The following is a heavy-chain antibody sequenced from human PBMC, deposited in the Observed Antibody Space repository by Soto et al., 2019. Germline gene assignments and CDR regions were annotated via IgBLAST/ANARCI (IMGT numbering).Heavy chain of an antibody. V-gene: IGHV4-38-2*02. CDR1: GYSISSGYY. CDR3: ARGGRGFHY. Sequence: ESLSVTCTVSGYSISSGYYGCWIRQPPGKGLEWIGSIYHSGSTHYNPSLKSRVTMTRDTSISTAYMELSRLRSDDTAVYYCARGGRGFHYWGQGTLVTVSP. J-gene: IGHJ4*02. CDR2: IYHSGST.